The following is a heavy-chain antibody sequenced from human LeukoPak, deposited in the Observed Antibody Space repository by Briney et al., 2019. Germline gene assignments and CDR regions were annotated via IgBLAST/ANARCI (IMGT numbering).Heavy chain of an antibody. Sequence: GSLRLSCAAPGFTFSSYSMNWVRQAPGKGLEWVSYISSSSSSIYYADSVKGRFTISRDNAKNSLYLQMNSLRAEDTAVYYCARARGYSYGYAGGFDYWGQGTLVTVSS. CDR1: GFTFSSYS. D-gene: IGHD5-18*01. V-gene: IGHV3-48*04. J-gene: IGHJ4*02. CDR2: ISSSSSSI. CDR3: ARARGYSYGYAGGFDY.